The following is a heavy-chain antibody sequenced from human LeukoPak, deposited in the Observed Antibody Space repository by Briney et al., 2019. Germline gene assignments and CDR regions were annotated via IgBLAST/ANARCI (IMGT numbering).Heavy chain of an antibody. Sequence: PGGSLRLSCAASGFTFSSYWMSWVRQAPGKGLEWVANIKQDGSEKYDVESVSGRFTISRDNAKNSLYLQMNSLRAEDTAVYYCARDNLYYYGSGSFLDYWGQGTLVTVSS. D-gene: IGHD3-10*01. J-gene: IGHJ4*02. CDR1: GFTFSSYW. CDR2: IKQDGSEK. CDR3: ARDNLYYYGSGSFLDY. V-gene: IGHV3-7*01.